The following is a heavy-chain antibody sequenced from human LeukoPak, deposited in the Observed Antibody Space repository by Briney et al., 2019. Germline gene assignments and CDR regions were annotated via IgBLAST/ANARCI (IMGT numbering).Heavy chain of an antibody. D-gene: IGHD2-15*01. Sequence: SVKVSCKASGGTFSSYAISWVRQAPGQGLEWMGRIIPIFGTANYAQTFQGRVTITTDESTSTAYMELSSLRSEDTAVYYCARESAPIGNIVVVVAASRAFDIWGQGTMVTVSS. CDR3: ARESAPIGNIVVVVAASRAFDI. CDR2: IIPIFGTA. J-gene: IGHJ3*02. V-gene: IGHV1-69*05. CDR1: GGTFSSYA.